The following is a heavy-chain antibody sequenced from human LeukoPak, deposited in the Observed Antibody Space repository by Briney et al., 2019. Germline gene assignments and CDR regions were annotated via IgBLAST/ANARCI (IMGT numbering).Heavy chain of an antibody. Sequence: SETLSLTCAVYGGSFSGYYWSWIRQPPGKGLEWIGEINHSGTTNYNSSLKSRVTVSVDTSKNQFSLKLSSVTAADTAVYFCARAYRSSWCANWFDPWGQGTLVTVSS. V-gene: IGHV4-34*01. D-gene: IGHD6-13*01. J-gene: IGHJ5*02. CDR1: GGSFSGYY. CDR2: INHSGTT. CDR3: ARAYRSSWCANWFDP.